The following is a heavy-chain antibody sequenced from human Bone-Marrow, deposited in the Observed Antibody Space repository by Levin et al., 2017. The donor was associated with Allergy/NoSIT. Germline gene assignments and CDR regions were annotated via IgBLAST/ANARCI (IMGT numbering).Heavy chain of an antibody. D-gene: IGHD2-2*01. J-gene: IGHJ3*01. CDR2: IDYSGSEI. CDR1: GFSVSSYF. CDR3: ATYQQGGDFDF. Sequence: GGSLRLSCVGSGFSVSSYFMTWVRQAPGKGLEWVSVIDYSGSEIRYIDSMKGRLTISRDNAKNSVYLQMNSLRGEDTAIYFCATYQQGGDFDFWGQGTMVAVAS. V-gene: IGHV3-21*01.